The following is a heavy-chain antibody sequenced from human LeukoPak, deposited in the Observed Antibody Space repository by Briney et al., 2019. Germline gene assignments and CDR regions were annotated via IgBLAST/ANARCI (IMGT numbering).Heavy chain of an antibody. CDR1: GFTFSSYS. D-gene: IGHD7-27*01. CDR3: ARFMGKPY. Sequence: PAGTLRLSCAASGFTFSSYSMNWVRQAPGKGLEWVSAISSSGDDPFYADSVKGRFTVSRDNSQNTLYLQMNSLRAEDTAVYYCARFMGKPYWGQGTLVTVSS. CDR2: ISSSGDDP. J-gene: IGHJ4*02. V-gene: IGHV3-23*01.